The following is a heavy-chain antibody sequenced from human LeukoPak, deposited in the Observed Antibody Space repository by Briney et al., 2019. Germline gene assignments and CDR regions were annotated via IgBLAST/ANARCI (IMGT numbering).Heavy chain of an antibody. Sequence: GGSLRLSCAASGFTFSSYGMHWVRQAPGKGLEWVAVIWYDGSNKYYADSVKGGFTISRDNSKNTLYLQMNSLRAEDTAVYYCARGPERLYGYYGMDVWGQGTTVTVSS. V-gene: IGHV3-33*01. J-gene: IGHJ6*02. CDR2: IWYDGSNK. D-gene: IGHD2-8*01. CDR1: GFTFSSYG. CDR3: ARGPERLYGYYGMDV.